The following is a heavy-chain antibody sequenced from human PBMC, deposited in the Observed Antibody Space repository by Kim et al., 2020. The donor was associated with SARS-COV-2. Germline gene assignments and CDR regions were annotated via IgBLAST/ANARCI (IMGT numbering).Heavy chain of an antibody. J-gene: IGHJ6*03. CDR3: ARGLRIAARLLYYYYYMDV. CDR2: MNPNSGNT. Sequence: ASVKVSCKASGYTFTSYDINWVRQATGQGLEWMGWMNPNSGNTGYAQKFQGRVTMTRNTSISTAYMELSSLRSEDTAVYYCARGLRIAARLLYYYYYMDVWGKGTTVTVSS. CDR1: GYTFTSYD. V-gene: IGHV1-8*01. D-gene: IGHD6-6*01.